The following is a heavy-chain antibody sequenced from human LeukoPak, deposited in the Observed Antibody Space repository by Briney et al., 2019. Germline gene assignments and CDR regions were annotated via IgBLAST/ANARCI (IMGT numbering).Heavy chain of an antibody. CDR1: RYTFTDYY. Sequence: ASVKVSCKASRYTFTDYYMHWVRQAPGQGLEWMGWINPSSGGTNYAQKLQGRVTMTTDTSTNTGYMELRSLGSDDTAVYYCARVEAAAGTFGAFDIWGQGAMVIVSS. D-gene: IGHD6-13*01. V-gene: IGHV1-2*02. CDR2: INPSSGGT. J-gene: IGHJ3*02. CDR3: ARVEAAAGTFGAFDI.